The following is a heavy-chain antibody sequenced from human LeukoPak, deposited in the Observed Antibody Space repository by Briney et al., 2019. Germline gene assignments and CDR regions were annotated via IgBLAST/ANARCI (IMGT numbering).Heavy chain of an antibody. V-gene: IGHV3-23*01. CDR3: AKDAKPYYYDSSGYYYAGAFDI. CDR2: ISGSGGST. Sequence: PGGPLRLSCAASGFTFSSYAMSWVRQATGKGLEWVSAISGSGGSTYYADSVKGRFTISRDNSKNTLHLQMNSLRAEDTAVYYCAKDAKPYYYDSSGYYYAGAFDIWGQGTMVTVSS. CDR1: GFTFSSYA. J-gene: IGHJ3*02. D-gene: IGHD3-22*01.